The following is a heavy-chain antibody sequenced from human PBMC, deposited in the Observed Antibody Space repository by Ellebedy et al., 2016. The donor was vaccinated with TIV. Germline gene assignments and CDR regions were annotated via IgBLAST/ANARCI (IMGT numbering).Heavy chain of an antibody. CDR2: IHSSGST. CDR1: GGSISITSYY. Sequence: MPSETLSLTCTVSGGSISITSYYWGWIRQPPGKGLEWTGAIHSSGSTHYNPSLKSRVTLSVDTSKNQFSLKVNSVSAADTAVYYCARNAFSSSWYQFDYWGLGTLVTVSS. V-gene: IGHV4-39*07. D-gene: IGHD6-13*01. CDR3: ARNAFSSSWYQFDY. J-gene: IGHJ4*02.